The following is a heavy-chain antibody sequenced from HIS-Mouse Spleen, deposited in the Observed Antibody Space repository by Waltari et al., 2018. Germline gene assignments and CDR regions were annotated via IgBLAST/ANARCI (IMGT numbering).Heavy chain of an antibody. D-gene: IGHD6-6*01. Sequence: QITLKESGPTLVKPTQTLTLTCTFSGFSLSTSGVGVGRIRQPPGKALEWLALIYWDDDKRYSPSPEEQLNLTQDPSKNPVVLKMNKKDPVDTATYYCANHPRDSSSETSKWFDPWGQGTLVTVSS. CDR1: GFSLSTSGVG. V-gene: IGHV2-5*02. CDR2: IYWDDDK. J-gene: IGHJ5*02. CDR3: ANHPRDSSSETSKWFDP.